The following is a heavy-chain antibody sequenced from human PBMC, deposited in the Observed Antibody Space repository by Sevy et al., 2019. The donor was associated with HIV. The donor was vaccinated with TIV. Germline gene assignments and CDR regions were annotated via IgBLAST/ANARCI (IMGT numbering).Heavy chain of an antibody. CDR3: ARGGTTVVTPVDY. D-gene: IGHD4-17*01. CDR1: GFTFSNYA. Sequence: GESLKISCAAAGFTFSNYAMHWVRQAPGKGLEYVSAISSNGGSTYYANSVKGRFTISRDNSKNTLYLQMGSLRAEDMAVYYCARGGTTVVTPVDYWGQGTLVTVSS. CDR2: ISSNGGST. V-gene: IGHV3-64*01. J-gene: IGHJ4*02.